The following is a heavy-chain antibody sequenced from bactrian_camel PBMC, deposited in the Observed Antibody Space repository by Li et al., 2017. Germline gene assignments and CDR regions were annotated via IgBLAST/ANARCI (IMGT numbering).Heavy chain of an antibody. Sequence: HVQLVESGGGSVQAGGSLTLSCEISGGLTYQNACMGWFRQTPGGDRRWVADVSAGTGNPHYSSAVEGRFTISQDRSKNTLYLQMNSLKPEDTAMYYCAADPPAYDGKCYPGYTYWGPGTQVTVS. CDR3: AADPPAYDGKCYPGYTY. CDR1: GLTYQNAC. CDR2: VSAGTGNP. V-gene: IGHV3S1*01. J-gene: IGHJ4*01. D-gene: IGHD3*01.